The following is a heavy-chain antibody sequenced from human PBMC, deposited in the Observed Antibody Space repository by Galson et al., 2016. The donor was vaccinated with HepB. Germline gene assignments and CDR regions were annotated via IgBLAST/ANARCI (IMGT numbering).Heavy chain of an antibody. Sequence: SLRLSCAASGFTFSSYGIHWVRQARGKGLDWVAVVWSDGIQKYFADSVKGRFTISRDNSKNTLYLQMNSLRAEDTAVYYCARGRYDILTLANWGQGTLVTVSS. V-gene: IGHV3-33*08. J-gene: IGHJ4*02. CDR1: GFTFSSYG. CDR3: ARGRYDILTLAN. D-gene: IGHD3-9*01. CDR2: VWSDGIQK.